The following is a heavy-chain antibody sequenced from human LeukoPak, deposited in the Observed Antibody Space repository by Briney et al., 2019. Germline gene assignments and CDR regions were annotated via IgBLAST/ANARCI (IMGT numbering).Heavy chain of an antibody. CDR1: GFTFSSYA. CDR3: AKGNSSGYYSPIDY. J-gene: IGHJ4*02. Sequence: GGSLRLSCAASGFTFSSYAMSWVRQAPGKGLEWVSVIRGSGGSTYYADSVKGRFTISRDNSKDTLYLQMNSLRAEDTAIYYCAKGNSSGYYSPIDYWGQGTLVTVSS. CDR2: IRGSGGST. V-gene: IGHV3-23*01. D-gene: IGHD3-22*01.